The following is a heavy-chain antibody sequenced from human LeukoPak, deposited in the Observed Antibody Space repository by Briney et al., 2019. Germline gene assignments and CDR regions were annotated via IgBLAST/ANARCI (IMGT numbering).Heavy chain of an antibody. J-gene: IGHJ4*02. CDR1: GFTFSSYA. V-gene: IGHV3-23*01. CDR3: AKGLYGSGSYYVFNY. Sequence: GVSLRLSCSASGFTFSSYAMNWVRQAPGKGLEWVSSISGSGGSTYYADSVKGRFTISRDKSKNTLYLQMNSLRDEDTAVYYCAKGLYGSGSYYVFNYWGQGTLVTASS. D-gene: IGHD3-10*01. CDR2: ISGSGGST.